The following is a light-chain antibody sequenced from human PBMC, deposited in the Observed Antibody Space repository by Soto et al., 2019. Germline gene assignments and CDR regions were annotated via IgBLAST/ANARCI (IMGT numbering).Light chain of an antibody. V-gene: IGLV2-8*01. J-gene: IGLJ2*01. Sequence: QSALTQPPSASGSPGQSVTISCTGTSSDIGAYNYVSWFQQHPGEAPKLIISEVNKRPSGVPNRFSGSKSGNTASLTVSGLHAEDEADYYCTSYGGRDNLIFGGGTKLTGL. CDR1: SSDIGAYNY. CDR3: TSYGGRDNLI. CDR2: EVN.